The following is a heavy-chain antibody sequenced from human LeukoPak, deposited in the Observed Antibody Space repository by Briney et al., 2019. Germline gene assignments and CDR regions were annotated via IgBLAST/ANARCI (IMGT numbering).Heavy chain of an antibody. V-gene: IGHV1-2*02. CDR2: INPNSGGT. D-gene: IGHD3-22*01. CDR3: ARVLEHYYYDSSGYRGYYFDY. Sequence: ASVKVSCKASGGTFSSYAISWVRQAPGQGLEWMGWINPNSGGTNYAQKFQGRDTMTRDTSISTAYMELSRLRSDDTAVYYCARVLEHYYYDSSGYRGYYFDYWGRGTLVTVSS. CDR1: GGTFSSYA. J-gene: IGHJ4*02.